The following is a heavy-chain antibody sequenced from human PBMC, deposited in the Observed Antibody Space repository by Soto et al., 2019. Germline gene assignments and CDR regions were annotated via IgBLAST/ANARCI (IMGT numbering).Heavy chain of an antibody. J-gene: IGHJ6*02. CDR1: GFTFSSYG. CDR2: ISYDGGNK. V-gene: IGHV3-30*18. CDR3: AKPVGYCTSASCSRDYYYYYGMDV. Sequence: GGSLRLSCTASGFTFSSYGMHWVRQAPGKGLEWVALISYDGGNKYYADSVKGRFSISRDNPKNTLYLQMNSLRAEDTAMYYCAKPVGYCTSASCSRDYYYYYGMDVWGLGTTVTVS. D-gene: IGHD2-2*01.